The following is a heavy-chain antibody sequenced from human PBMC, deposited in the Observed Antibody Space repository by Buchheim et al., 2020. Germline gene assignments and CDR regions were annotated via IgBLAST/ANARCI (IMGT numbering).Heavy chain of an antibody. CDR1: GGSISSYY. CDR3: ARHDFWSGYSHFDY. J-gene: IGHJ4*02. Sequence: QVQLQESGPGLVKPSETLSLTCTVSGGSISSYYWSWIRQPPGKGLEWIGYLYYSGSTNYNPSLKSRVTISVDTSKNQFSLKLSSVTAADTAVYYCARHDFWSGYSHFDYWGQGTL. V-gene: IGHV4-59*08. CDR2: LYYSGST. D-gene: IGHD3-3*01.